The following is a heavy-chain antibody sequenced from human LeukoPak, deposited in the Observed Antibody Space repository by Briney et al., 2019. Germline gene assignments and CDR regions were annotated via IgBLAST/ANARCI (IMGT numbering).Heavy chain of an antibody. V-gene: IGHV3-11*04. D-gene: IGHD3-3*01. CDR3: ARELEWSRPYYYYYYYMDV. CDR2: ISSSGSTI. CDR1: GFTFSDYY. J-gene: IGHJ6*03. Sequence: GGSLRLSCAASGFTFSDYYMSWIRQAPGKGLEWVSYISSSGSTIYYADSVKGRFTISRDNAKNSLYLQMNSLRAEDTAVYYCARELEWSRPYYYYYYYMDVWGKGTTVTVSS.